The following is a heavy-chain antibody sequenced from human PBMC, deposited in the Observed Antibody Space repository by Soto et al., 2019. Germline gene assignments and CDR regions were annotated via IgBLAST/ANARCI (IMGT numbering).Heavy chain of an antibody. CDR3: ARDRRDRNFDY. Sequence: ASVKVSCKASGYTFTSYGISWVRQAPGQGLEWMGWINPNIVGTNYAQKFQGWVTMTWDTSISTAYMELNRLRSDDTAVYYCARDRRDRNFDYWGQGTLVTVSS. CDR1: GYTFTSYG. V-gene: IGHV1-2*04. J-gene: IGHJ4*02. CDR2: INPNIVGT.